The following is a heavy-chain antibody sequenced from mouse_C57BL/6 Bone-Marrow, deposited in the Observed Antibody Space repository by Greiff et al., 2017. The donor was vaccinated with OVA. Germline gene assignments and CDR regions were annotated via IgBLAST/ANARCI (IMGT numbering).Heavy chain of an antibody. Sequence: VQLKESGPGLVKPSQSLSLTCSVTGYSITSGYYWNWIRQFPGNKLEWMGYISYDGSNNYNPSLKNRISITRDTSKNQFFLKLNSVTTEDTATYYCASDYDDATGYFDVWGTGTTVTVSS. CDR1: GYSITSGYY. J-gene: IGHJ1*03. CDR2: ISYDGSN. CDR3: ASDYDDATGYFDV. V-gene: IGHV3-6*01. D-gene: IGHD2-12*01.